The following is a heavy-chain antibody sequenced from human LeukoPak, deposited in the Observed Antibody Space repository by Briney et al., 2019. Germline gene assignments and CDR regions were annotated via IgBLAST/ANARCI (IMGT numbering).Heavy chain of an antibody. CDR3: ARGATDVTRWFDP. D-gene: IGHD1-1*01. CDR2: ISSSSSYI. J-gene: IGHJ5*02. Sequence: PGGSLRLSCAASGFTFSSYSMNWVRQAPGKGLEWVSSISSSSSYIYYADSVKGRFTISRDNAKNSLYLQMNSLRAEDTAVYYCARGATDVTRWFDPWGQGTRVTVSS. CDR1: GFTFSSYS. V-gene: IGHV3-21*01.